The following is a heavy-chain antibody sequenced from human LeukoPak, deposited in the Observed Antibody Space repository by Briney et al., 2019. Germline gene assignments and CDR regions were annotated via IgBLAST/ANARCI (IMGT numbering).Heavy chain of an antibody. J-gene: IGHJ4*02. Sequence: GGSVRLSCAGSGFSFSNYWMHWLRQVPGKGPVWASRINSDGGGIIYADSVKGRFTISRDNAKNTLYLQMNSLRPEDTAIYFCVADSEGRSGGDYWGQGTLVTVSS. CDR3: VADSEGRSGGDY. D-gene: IGHD1-26*01. CDR1: GFSFSNYW. CDR2: INSDGGGI. V-gene: IGHV3-74*01.